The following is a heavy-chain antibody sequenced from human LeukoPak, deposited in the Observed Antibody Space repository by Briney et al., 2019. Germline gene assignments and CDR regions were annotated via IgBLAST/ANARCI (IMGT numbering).Heavy chain of an antibody. CDR1: GGSISSGSCY. V-gene: IGHV4-61*02. CDR3: ARDRRWLQHNNWFDP. J-gene: IGHJ5*02. CDR2: IYTSGST. D-gene: IGHD5-24*01. Sequence: PSQTLSLTCTVSGGSISSGSCYWSWIRQPAGKGLEWIGRIYTSGSTNYNPSLKSRVTISVDTSKNQFSLKLSSVTAADTAVYYCARDRRWLQHNNWFDPWGQGTLVTVSS.